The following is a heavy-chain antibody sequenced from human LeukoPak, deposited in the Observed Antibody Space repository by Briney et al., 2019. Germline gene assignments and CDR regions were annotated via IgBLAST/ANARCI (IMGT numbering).Heavy chain of an antibody. D-gene: IGHD6-13*01. Sequence: GGSLRLCCAASGFTFSTYWMTWVRQTPGKGLEWVANTKPDGSETYYVDSVRGRFTISRDNAKNSLYLQMNSLRDDDTAVYYCGKGGQSSSWFWVDWGQGTLVTVSS. CDR3: GKGGQSSSWFWVD. CDR2: TKPDGSET. J-gene: IGHJ4*02. CDR1: GFTFSTYW. V-gene: IGHV3-7*01.